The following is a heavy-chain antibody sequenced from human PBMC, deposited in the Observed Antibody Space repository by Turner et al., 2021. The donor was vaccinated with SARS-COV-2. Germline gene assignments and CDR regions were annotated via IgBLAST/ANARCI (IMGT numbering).Heavy chain of an antibody. CDR3: AREGYSGHFDH. CDR2: VVPIFGKS. D-gene: IGHD4-4*01. CDR1: GDKFSTNG. Sequence: QVHLVPSGAEGKTPGSAVKVSCKVSGDKFSTNGISRVRQAPGKGLEWMGGVVPIFGKSNYAQKFQGRVTITADELTTTAYMELSRLTSEDTAVYFCAREGYSGHFDHWGQGTLVTVSS. V-gene: IGHV1-69*01. J-gene: IGHJ4*02.